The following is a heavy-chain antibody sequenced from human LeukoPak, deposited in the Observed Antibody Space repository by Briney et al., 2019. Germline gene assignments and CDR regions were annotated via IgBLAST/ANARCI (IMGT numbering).Heavy chain of an antibody. Sequence: GGSLRLSCAASGFTFSSYSMNWVRQAPGKGLDWVSSISSGSDSIFYADSVRDRFTISRDNAKNSLYLQMNSLRGEDTAVYYCTRDLVGAIADAFDIWGLGTKVTVSS. D-gene: IGHD1-26*01. J-gene: IGHJ3*02. CDR2: ISSGSDSI. CDR1: GFTFSSYS. V-gene: IGHV3-21*01. CDR3: TRDLVGAIADAFDI.